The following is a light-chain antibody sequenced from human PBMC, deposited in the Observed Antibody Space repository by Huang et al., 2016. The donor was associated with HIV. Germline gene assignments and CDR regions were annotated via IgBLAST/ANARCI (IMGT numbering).Light chain of an antibody. CDR2: GAS. J-gene: IGKJ1*01. V-gene: IGKV1-17*03. CDR1: QDIYNY. CDR3: LQHKNFHAPT. Sequence: DIQLTQSPSAMAASVGDRVTITCRATQDIYNYLAWFQQQPGKAPKCLIYGASSLQTGVPARCRGSGSATEFTLTINNLQPEDSATYFCLQHKNFHAPTFGQGTKVEIK.